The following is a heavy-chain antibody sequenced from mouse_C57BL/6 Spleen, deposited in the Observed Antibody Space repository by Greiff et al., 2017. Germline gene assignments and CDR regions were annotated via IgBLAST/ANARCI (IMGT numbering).Heavy chain of an antibody. CDR1: GYSITSGYY. CDR3: ARGGYGTPGAMDY. V-gene: IGHV3-6*01. J-gene: IGHJ4*01. Sequence: VQLKQSGPGLVKPSQSLSLTCSVTGYSITSGYYWNWIRQFPGNKLEWMGYISYDGSNNYNPSLKNRISITRDTSKNQFFLKLNSVTTEDTATYYCARGGYGTPGAMDYWGQGTSVTVSS. CDR2: ISYDGSN. D-gene: IGHD1-1*01.